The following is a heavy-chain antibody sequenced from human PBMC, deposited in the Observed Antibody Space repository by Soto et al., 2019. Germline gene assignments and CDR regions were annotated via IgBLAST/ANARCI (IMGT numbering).Heavy chain of an antibody. CDR1: GFTFRSFT. Sequence: GGSLRLSCAASGFTFRSFTMNWVRQAPGTGLEWVSTISSNSAYVYYTDALRGRFTISRDNAKNSLHLQMNSLRAEDTAVYYCTRDASRDSSARGWFDPWGPGTLVTVS. J-gene: IGHJ5*02. V-gene: IGHV3-21*01. D-gene: IGHD6-13*01. CDR3: TRDASRDSSARGWFDP. CDR2: ISSNSAYV.